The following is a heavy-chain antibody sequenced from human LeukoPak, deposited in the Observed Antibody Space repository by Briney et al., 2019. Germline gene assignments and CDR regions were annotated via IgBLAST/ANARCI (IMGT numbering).Heavy chain of an antibody. CDR3: ARWPGWFDP. V-gene: IGHV4-34*01. CDR1: GGSFSGYS. Sequence: PSETLSLTCAVYGGSFSGYSWNWIRQPPGKGLEWIGEIDHSGSTNYNTSLKIRVTISVDTSKKQFSLKLNSVTAADTAVYYCARWPGWFDPWGQGTLVTVSS. J-gene: IGHJ5*02. CDR2: IDHSGST. D-gene: IGHD5-12*01.